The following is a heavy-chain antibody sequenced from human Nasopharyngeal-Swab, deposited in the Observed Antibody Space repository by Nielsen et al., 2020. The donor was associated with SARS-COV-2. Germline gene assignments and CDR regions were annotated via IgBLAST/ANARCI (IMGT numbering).Heavy chain of an antibody. CDR3: AKDKNEQQLVDY. CDR1: GFTFSSYA. D-gene: IGHD6-13*01. CDR2: ISGDGGST. V-gene: IGHV3-43*02. Sequence: GGSLRLSCAASGFTFSSYAMHWVRQAPGKGLEWVSLISGDGGSTYYADSVKGRFTISRDNSKNSLYLQMNSLRTEDTALYYCAKDKNEQQLVDYWGQGTLVTVSS. J-gene: IGHJ4*02.